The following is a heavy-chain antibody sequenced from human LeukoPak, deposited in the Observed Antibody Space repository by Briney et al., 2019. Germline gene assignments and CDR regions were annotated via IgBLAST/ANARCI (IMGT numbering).Heavy chain of an antibody. Sequence: PGGSLRLSCAASGFTFGTFWMHWVRQAPGKGLVWVSRINPEETTTNYADAVKGRFTISRDNAKNTLYLQMNSLRAEDTAVYYCARGGLEPVDYWGQGTLVTVS. J-gene: IGHJ4*02. CDR2: INPEETTT. D-gene: IGHD1-14*01. CDR3: ARGGLEPVDY. V-gene: IGHV3-74*01. CDR1: GFTFGTFW.